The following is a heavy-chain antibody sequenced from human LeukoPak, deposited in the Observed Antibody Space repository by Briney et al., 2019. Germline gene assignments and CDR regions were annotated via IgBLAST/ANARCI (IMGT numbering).Heavy chain of an antibody. CDR1: GGSINSSSYY. V-gene: IGHV4-39*07. CDR3: ARDIVVVVAAAKKYNWFDP. CDR2: IYYSGST. D-gene: IGHD2-15*01. Sequence: PSETLSLTCTVSGGSINSSSYYWGWIRQPPGKGLEWIGSIYYSGSTYYNPSLKSRVTISVDTSKNQFSLKLSSVTAADTAVYYCARDIVVVVAAAKKYNWFDPWGQGTLVTVSS. J-gene: IGHJ5*02.